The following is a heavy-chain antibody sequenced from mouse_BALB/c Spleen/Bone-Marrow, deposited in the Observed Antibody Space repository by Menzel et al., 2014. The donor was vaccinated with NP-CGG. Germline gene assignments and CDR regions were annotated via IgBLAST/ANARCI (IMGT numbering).Heavy chain of an antibody. V-gene: IGHV5-12-1*01. J-gene: IGHJ2*01. CDR3: AREVLRDYFDY. CDR1: GFAFSSYD. D-gene: IGHD1-1*01. CDR2: ISSGGGST. Sequence: EVQGVESGGGLVKPGGSLKFSCAASGFAFSSYDMSWVRQTPEKRLEWVAYISSGGGSTYYPDTVKGRFTISRDNAKNTLYLQMSSLKSEDTAMYYCAREVLRDYFDYWGQGTTLTVSS.